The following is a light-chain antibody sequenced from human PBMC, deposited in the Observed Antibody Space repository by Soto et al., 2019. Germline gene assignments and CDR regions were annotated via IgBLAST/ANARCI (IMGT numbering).Light chain of an antibody. CDR1: QSINNR. Sequence: DIQMTQSPSTLSASVGDRVTITCRASQSINNRLVWYQQKPGIAPILLIYKASSLQSGVPSRFSGSGSGTEFNVTISSVQPAHFATYYCQQYNTYPWTFGHGTKVEI. CDR2: KAS. CDR3: QQYNTYPWT. V-gene: IGKV1-5*03. J-gene: IGKJ1*01.